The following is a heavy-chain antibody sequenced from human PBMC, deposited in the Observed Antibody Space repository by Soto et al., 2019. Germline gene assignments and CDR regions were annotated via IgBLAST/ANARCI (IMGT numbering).Heavy chain of an antibody. V-gene: IGHV4-34*01. CDR1: GGSLSGHF. D-gene: IGHD1-20*01. Sequence: SETLSLTCAVYGGSLSGHFWSWIRQPLGKGLEWIGEISDSGRDNYNPSLRSRVTISIDKSKNQFSLNLRSVTAADTAVYYCARGNAAAATRYWGQGTLVTVSS. CDR2: ISDSGRD. CDR3: ARGNAAAATRY. J-gene: IGHJ4*02.